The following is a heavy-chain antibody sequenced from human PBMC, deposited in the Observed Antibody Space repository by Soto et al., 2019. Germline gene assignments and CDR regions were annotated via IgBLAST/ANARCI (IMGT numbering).Heavy chain of an antibody. V-gene: IGHV4-31*03. CDR3: ASGGEYRSSSFEY. J-gene: IGHJ4*02. CDR1: GGSVSSGGYY. CDR2: IYYSGTT. D-gene: IGHD6-6*01. Sequence: QVQLQESGPGLVKPSQTLSLTCTVSGGSVSSGGYYWSWIRQHPGQGLEWIGHIYYSGTTYYNSSLKSRITISLDTSKNQFSLKLSSVTAADTAVYFCASGGEYRSSSFEYWGQGTLVTVSS.